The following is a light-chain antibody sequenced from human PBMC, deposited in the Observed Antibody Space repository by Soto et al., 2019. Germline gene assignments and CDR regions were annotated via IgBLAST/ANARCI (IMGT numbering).Light chain of an antibody. V-gene: IGKV3-11*01. CDR2: DAS. J-gene: IGKJ2*01. Sequence: EIVLTQSPATLSLSPGERATLSCRASQSVSSYLAWYQQKPGQAPRLLIYDASNRATGIPARFSGSGSGTDCTLTISSLEPEDFAVYYCQQRSNWPPYTFVQG. CDR3: QQRSNWPPYT. CDR1: QSVSSY.